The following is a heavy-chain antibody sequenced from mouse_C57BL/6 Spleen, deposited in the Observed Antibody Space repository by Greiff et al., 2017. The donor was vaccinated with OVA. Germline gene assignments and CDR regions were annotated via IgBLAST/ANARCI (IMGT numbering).Heavy chain of an antibody. J-gene: IGHJ2*01. CDR1: GYTFTSYW. V-gene: IGHV1-50*01. CDR3: ASSGCYCNYAY. Sequence: VQLQQPGAELVKPGASVKLSCKASGYTFTSYWMQWVKQRPGQGLEWIGEIDPSDSYTNYNQKFKGKATLTVDTSSSTAYMQLSSLTSEDSAVYYGASSGCYCNYAYWGQGTTLTVSS. D-gene: IGHD2-1*01. CDR2: IDPSDSYT.